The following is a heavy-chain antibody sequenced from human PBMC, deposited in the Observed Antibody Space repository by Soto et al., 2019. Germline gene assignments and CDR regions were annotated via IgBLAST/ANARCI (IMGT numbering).Heavy chain of an antibody. CDR1: GGSSSGYY. D-gene: IGHD3-10*01. CDR3: ARGRGVRGSIITTYYYSSFDV. V-gene: IGHV4-34*01. J-gene: IGHJ6*02. Sequence: SETLSLTCAVYGGSSSGYYRSWIRQPPGKGLEWIGEINHSGDTNYNPSLKSRVTISVEASKNQFSLKVTSVTAADTAVYYCARGRGVRGSIITTYYYSSFDVWGQGTTVTVSS. CDR2: INHSGDT.